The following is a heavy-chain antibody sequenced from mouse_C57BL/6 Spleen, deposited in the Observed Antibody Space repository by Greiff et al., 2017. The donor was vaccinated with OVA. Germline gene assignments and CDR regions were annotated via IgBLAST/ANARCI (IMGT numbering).Heavy chain of an antibody. J-gene: IGHJ3*01. V-gene: IGHV1-42*01. CDR2: INPSTGGT. CDR3: ARSSSGYQAFAY. Sequence: EVQLKQSGPELVKPGASVKLSCTASGYSFTGYYMNWVKQSSQKSLVWIGEINPSTGGTTYNQKLKAQASLTVDKSSNTAYMQLKYMTTEDSAVYYCARSSSGYQAFAYWGQGTLVTVSA. CDR1: GYSFTGYY. D-gene: IGHD3-2*02.